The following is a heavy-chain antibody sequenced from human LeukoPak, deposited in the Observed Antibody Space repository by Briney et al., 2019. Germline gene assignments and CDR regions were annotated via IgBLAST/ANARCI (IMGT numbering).Heavy chain of an antibody. CDR2: VHYSGST. CDR1: GGSVSSGSYY. Sequence: SETLSLTCTVSGGSVSSGSYYWSWNRQPPGKGLEWIGYVHYSGSTDYNPPLKSRVTISLDTSKNQFSLKLTAVTAADAAVYYCAREGAVLTDYQVFYFDSWGQGTLVTVSS. D-gene: IGHD3-9*01. J-gene: IGHJ4*02. V-gene: IGHV4-61*01. CDR3: AREGAVLTDYQVFYFDS.